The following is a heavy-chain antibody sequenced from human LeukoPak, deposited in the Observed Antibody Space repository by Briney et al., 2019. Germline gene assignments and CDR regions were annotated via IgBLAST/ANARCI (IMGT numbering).Heavy chain of an antibody. CDR3: TRDQDVAEFEWFDP. CDR2: IIPILGIA. Sequence: SVKVSCKASGGTFTSYAISWVRRAPGQGLEWMGRIIPILGIANYAQKFQGRVTITADKSTSTAYMELSSLRSEDTAVYYCTRDQDVAEFEWFDPWGQGTLVTVSS. CDR1: GGTFTSYA. V-gene: IGHV1-69*04. D-gene: IGHD5-12*01. J-gene: IGHJ5*02.